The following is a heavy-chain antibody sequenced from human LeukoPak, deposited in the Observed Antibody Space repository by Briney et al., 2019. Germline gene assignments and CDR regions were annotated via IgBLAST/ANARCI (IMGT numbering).Heavy chain of an antibody. J-gene: IGHJ4*02. D-gene: IGHD2-15*01. CDR2: ISYDGSNK. CDR3: ATSYCSGGSCYSWTWNY. CDR1: GFTFSSYA. V-gene: IGHV3-30-3*01. Sequence: GRSLRLSCAASGFTFSSYAMHWVRQAPGKGLEWVAVISYDGSNKYYADSVKGRFTISRDNSKNTLYLQMNSLRAEDTAVYYCATSYCSGGSCYSWTWNYWGQGTLVTVSS.